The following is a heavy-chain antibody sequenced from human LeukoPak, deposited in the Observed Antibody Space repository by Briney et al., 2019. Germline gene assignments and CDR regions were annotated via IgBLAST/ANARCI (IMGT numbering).Heavy chain of an antibody. Sequence: GGSLRLSCAASGFTFSNAWMSWVRQAPGKGLEWVGRIKSKTDGGTTDYAAPVKGRFTISRDDSKNTLYLQMNSLKTEDTAVYYCTTLYPQPIFAEGGQYYFDYWGQGTLVTVSS. J-gene: IGHJ4*02. V-gene: IGHV3-15*01. CDR2: IKSKTDGGTT. CDR3: TTLYPQPIFAEGGQYYFDY. CDR1: GFTFSNAW. D-gene: IGHD2/OR15-2a*01.